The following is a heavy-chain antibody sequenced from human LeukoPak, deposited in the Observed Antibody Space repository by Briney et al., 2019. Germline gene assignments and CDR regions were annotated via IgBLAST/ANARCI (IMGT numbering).Heavy chain of an antibody. CDR2: VSPYNGKT. CDR1: GYTFTTSY. D-gene: IGHD1-26*01. V-gene: IGHV1-18*01. CDR3: ARGGTFYPSIDY. Sequence: ASVKVSCKASGYTFTTSYINWVRQAPGQGLEWMGWVSPYNGKTSYGQRFQGRVTMTTDSSTSTAYMDLASLRSDDTAVYYCARGGTFYPSIDYWGQGTLVTVSS. J-gene: IGHJ4*02.